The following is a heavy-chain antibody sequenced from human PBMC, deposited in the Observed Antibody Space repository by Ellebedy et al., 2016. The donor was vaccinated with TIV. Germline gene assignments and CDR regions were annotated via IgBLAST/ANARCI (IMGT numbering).Heavy chain of an antibody. CDR3: AKAHEKSLDY. J-gene: IGHJ4*02. CDR2: VNQSGST. V-gene: IGHV4-34*01. Sequence: MPSETLSLTCAAYGGSFRGYTWSWIRQPPGKGLEWIGEVNQSGSTNYNPSLKSRVIMSIDTSKNQFSLNLSSVTAADTAVYFCAKAHEKSLDYWGQGTLVTVSS. CDR1: GGSFRGYT.